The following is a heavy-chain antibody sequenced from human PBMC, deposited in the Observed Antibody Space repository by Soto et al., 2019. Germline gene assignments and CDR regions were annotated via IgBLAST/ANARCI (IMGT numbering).Heavy chain of an antibody. J-gene: IGHJ6*02. V-gene: IGHV4-34*01. Sequence: SETLSLTCAVYGGSFSGYYWSWIRQPPGKGLEWIGEINHSGSTNYNPSLKSRVTISVDTSKNQFSLKLSSVTAADTAVYYCAREGVNRGYYYYYYGMDVWGQGTTVTVS. CDR2: INHSGST. D-gene: IGHD3-22*01. CDR3: AREGVNRGYYYYYYGMDV. CDR1: GGSFSGYY.